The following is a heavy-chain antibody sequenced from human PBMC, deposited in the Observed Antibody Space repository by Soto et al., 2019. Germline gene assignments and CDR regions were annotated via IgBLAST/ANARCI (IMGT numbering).Heavy chain of an antibody. CDR3: ARSNYFDSSGSFDY. CDR2: IYYSGST. J-gene: IGHJ4*02. D-gene: IGHD3-22*01. Sequence: QVQLQESGPGLVKPSQTLSLTCTVSGGSISNGNYYWTLIRQPPGKGLEWIGYIYYSGSTYYNPSLKSQVTMSVDTSKKQFSLKLSSVTAADTAVYYCARSNYFDSSGSFDYWGQGTLVTVSS. V-gene: IGHV4-30-4*01. CDR1: GGSISNGNYY.